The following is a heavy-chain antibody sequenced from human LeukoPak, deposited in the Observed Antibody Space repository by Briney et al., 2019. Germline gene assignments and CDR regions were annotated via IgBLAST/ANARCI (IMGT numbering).Heavy chain of an antibody. CDR2: IYFSGST. CDR3: ARGKYCNGGSCFADY. CDR1: GGSFSGYY. D-gene: IGHD2-15*01. Sequence: SETLSLTCAVYGGSFSGYYWSWIRQPPGKGLEWIGYIYFSGSTYYNPSLKSRVFMLLDTSKNQFSLRLSSVTAADTAVYYCARGKYCNGGSCFADYWGQGTLVTVSS. J-gene: IGHJ4*02. V-gene: IGHV4-34*01.